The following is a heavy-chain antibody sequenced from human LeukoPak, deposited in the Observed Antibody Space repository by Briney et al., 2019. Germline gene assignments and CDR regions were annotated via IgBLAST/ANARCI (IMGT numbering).Heavy chain of an antibody. CDR1: GFTSSSYE. D-gene: IGHD3-16*01. CDR2: VGIVGDT. J-gene: IGHJ3*02. Sequence: GGSLRLSCAASGFTSSSYEMHWVRQATGKGLEWVSAVGIVGDTFYTGSVKGRFTTSRENAENSLFLQMNSLRAGDTAVYYCAREGRGSSADAFDIWGQGTMVTVSS. V-gene: IGHV3-13*01. CDR3: AREGRGSSADAFDI.